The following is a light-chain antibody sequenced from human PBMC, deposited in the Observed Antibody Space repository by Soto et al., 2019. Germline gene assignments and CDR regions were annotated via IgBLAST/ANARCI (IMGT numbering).Light chain of an antibody. CDR2: DVN. CDR3: CSYAGSSVV. J-gene: IGLJ2*01. V-gene: IGLV2-11*01. CDR1: SSDVGGYDY. Sequence: QSALTQPRSVSGSPGQSVTISCTGTSSDVGGYDYVSWYQQHPGKAPKLMIYDVNKRPSGVPVRFSGSKSGNTASLTISGLQAEDETDYYGCSYAGSSVVFGGGTKLTVL.